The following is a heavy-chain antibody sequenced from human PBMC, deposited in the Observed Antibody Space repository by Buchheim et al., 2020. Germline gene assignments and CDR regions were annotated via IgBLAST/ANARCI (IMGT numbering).Heavy chain of an antibody. Sequence: QVQLVESGGGVVQPGRSLRLSCAASGFTFSSYAMHWVRQAPGKGLEWVAVISYDGSNKYYADSVKGRFTISRDNSKNTLYLQMNSLRAEDTAVYYCARDQTPSSITMIVVVPSAFDIWGQGT. CDR1: GFTFSSYA. D-gene: IGHD3-22*01. CDR3: ARDQTPSSITMIVVVPSAFDI. V-gene: IGHV3-30*04. J-gene: IGHJ3*02. CDR2: ISYDGSNK.